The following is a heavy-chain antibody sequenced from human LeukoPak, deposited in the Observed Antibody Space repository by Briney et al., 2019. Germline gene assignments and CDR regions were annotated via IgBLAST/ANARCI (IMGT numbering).Heavy chain of an antibody. Sequence: SETLSLTCTVSGGSISSNSYNWGWIRQPPGKGLEWIGSIYYSGSTYYNPSLKSRVTISVDTSKNQFSLKLSSVTAADTAVYYCAKSSITYYYDSSGYLDYWGQGTLVTVSS. D-gene: IGHD3-22*01. V-gene: IGHV4-39*01. CDR2: IYYSGST. J-gene: IGHJ4*02. CDR3: AKSSITYYYDSSGYLDY. CDR1: GGSISSNSYN.